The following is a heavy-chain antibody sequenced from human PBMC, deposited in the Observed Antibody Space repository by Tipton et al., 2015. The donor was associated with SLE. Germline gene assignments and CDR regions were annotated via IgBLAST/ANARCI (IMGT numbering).Heavy chain of an antibody. CDR2: IYYSGST. Sequence: TLSLTCTVSGGSISSSSYYWGWIRQPPGKGLEWIGSIYYSGSTYYNPSLKSRVSISVDTSKNQFSLKLSSVTAADTAVYYCARRGVGAIYWYFDLWGRGTLVTVSS. J-gene: IGHJ2*01. CDR1: GGSISSSSYY. CDR3: ARRGVGAIYWYFDL. V-gene: IGHV4-39*01. D-gene: IGHD1-26*01.